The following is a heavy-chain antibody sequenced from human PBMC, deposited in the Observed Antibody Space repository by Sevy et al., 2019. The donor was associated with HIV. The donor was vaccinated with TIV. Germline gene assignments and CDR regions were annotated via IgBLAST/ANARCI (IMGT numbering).Heavy chain of an antibody. D-gene: IGHD3-16*02. CDR3: ARAGRLRLGELSSGPDY. CDR1: GFNFNTYG. V-gene: IGHV3-30*03. CDR2: ISYDGNK. Sequence: GGSLRLSCTASGFNFNTYGMHWVRQAPGKGLEWLASISYDGNKYYVDSVEGRFTISRDNSRNTLYLEMNSLKSEDTAVFHCARAGRLRLGELSSGPDYWGPGTLVTVSS. J-gene: IGHJ4*02.